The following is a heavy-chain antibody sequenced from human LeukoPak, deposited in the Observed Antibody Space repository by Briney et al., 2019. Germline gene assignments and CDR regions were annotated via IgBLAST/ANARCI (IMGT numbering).Heavy chain of an antibody. Sequence: GGSLRLSCAASGFSVSNNYMSWVRQAPGKGLEWVSVIYSGGSTYYADSVKGRFTISRDNSKNTLYLQMNSLRAEDTAVYYCARLTGRRYYYYGMDVWGQGTTVTVSS. CDR3: ARLTGRRYYYYGMDV. CDR1: GFSVSNNY. D-gene: IGHD1-20*01. V-gene: IGHV3-53*01. CDR2: IYSGGST. J-gene: IGHJ6*02.